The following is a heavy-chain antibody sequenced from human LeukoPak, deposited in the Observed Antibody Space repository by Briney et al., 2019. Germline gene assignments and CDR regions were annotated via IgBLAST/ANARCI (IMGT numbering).Heavy chain of an antibody. Sequence: SETLSLTCAVSGGSISSYYWSWIRQPPGKGLEWMWYIYYSGSTHYNPSLKSRVTISVDTSKNQFSLKLSSVTAADTAVYYCARGRSRSAMYCFDPWGRGTLVTVSS. D-gene: IGHD2-15*01. CDR3: ARGRSRSAMYCFDP. V-gene: IGHV4-59*01. J-gene: IGHJ5*02. CDR2: IYYSGST. CDR1: GGSISSYY.